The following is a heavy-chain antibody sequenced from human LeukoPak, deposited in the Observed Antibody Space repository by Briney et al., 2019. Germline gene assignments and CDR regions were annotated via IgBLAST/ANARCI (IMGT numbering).Heavy chain of an antibody. D-gene: IGHD3-9*01. CDR2: IYYSGST. CDR1: GGSISSYY. V-gene: IGHV4-59*08. CDR3: ARHKTYYDILTGTIIGYYYGMDV. Sequence: SETLSLTCTVSGGSISSYYWSWIRQPPGKGLEWIGYIYYSGSTNYNPSLKSRVTISVDTSKNQFSLKLSSVTAADTAVYYCARHKTYYDILTGTIIGYYYGMDVWGQGTTVTVSS. J-gene: IGHJ6*02.